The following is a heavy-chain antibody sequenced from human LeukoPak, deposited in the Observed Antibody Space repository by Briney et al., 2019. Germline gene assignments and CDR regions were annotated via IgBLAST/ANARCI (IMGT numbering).Heavy chain of an antibody. J-gene: IGHJ4*02. CDR3: ARGVYIAAAQYGY. V-gene: IGHV4-59*01. Sequence: ECLSLACTVVGASIISYYGGWIRPHAGEGRGWGGYIYFSGTTNTTPSLRSRLTISVDKSKNQSSLKLSSVPAPDTAVYSCARGVYIAAAQYGYWGQGTLVTVPS. CDR1: GASIISYY. CDR2: IYFSGTT. D-gene: IGHD6-13*01.